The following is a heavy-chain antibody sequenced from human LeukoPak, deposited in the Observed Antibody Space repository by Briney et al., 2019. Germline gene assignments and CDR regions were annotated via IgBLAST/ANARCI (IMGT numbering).Heavy chain of an antibody. CDR3: ARGRMRGVNAFDI. D-gene: IGHD2-21*01. CDR1: GYTFTNYG. CDR2: MNPNSGNT. Sequence: ASVKVSCKASGYTFTNYGINWVRQAAGQGLEGMGWMNPNSGNTGHAQKFQGRVTMARNTSISTAYMELSSLRSEDTAVYYCARGRMRGVNAFDIWGQGTMGTVSS. J-gene: IGHJ3*02. V-gene: IGHV1-8*01.